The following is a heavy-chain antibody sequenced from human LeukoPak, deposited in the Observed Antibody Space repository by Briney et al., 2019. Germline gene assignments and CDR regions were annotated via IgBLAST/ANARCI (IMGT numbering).Heavy chain of an antibody. J-gene: IGHJ5*02. D-gene: IGHD2-2*03. CDR1: GFTFSSYA. CDR2: INGSGGST. V-gene: IGHV3-23*01. CDR3: AKDGYCSSTSCRATPFDP. Sequence: GGSLRLSCAASGFTFSSYAMSWVRQAPGKWLEWVSAINGSGGSTYCADSVKGRFTISRDNSKNTLYLQMNSLRAEDTAVYYCAKDGYCSSTSCRATPFDPWGKGTMVTVSS.